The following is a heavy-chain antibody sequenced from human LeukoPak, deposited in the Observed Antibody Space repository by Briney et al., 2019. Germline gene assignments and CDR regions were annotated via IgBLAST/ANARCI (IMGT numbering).Heavy chain of an antibody. CDR2: IYYSGST. D-gene: IGHD6-6*01. V-gene: IGHV4-59*12. CDR1: GGSISSYY. Sequence: PSETLSLTCTVSGGSISSYYWSWIRQPPGKGLEWIGYIYYSGSTNYNPSLKSRVTMSVDTSKKQFSLKLSSVTAADTAVYYCARWVIAARYFDYWGQGTLVTVSS. CDR3: ARWVIAARYFDY. J-gene: IGHJ4*02.